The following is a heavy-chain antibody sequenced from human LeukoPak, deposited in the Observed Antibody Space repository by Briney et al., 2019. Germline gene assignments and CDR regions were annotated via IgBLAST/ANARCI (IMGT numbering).Heavy chain of an antibody. J-gene: IGHJ6*02. Sequence: GASVKVSCKASGYTFTSYDINWVRQATRQGLEWMGWMNPNSGNTGYAQKFQGRVTMTRNTSISTAYMELSSLRSEDTAVYYCASGHYDFWSGTRAWYYYGMDVWGQGTTVTVSS. CDR2: MNPNSGNT. CDR1: GYTFTSYD. D-gene: IGHD3-3*01. V-gene: IGHV1-8*01. CDR3: ASGHYDFWSGTRAWYYYGMDV.